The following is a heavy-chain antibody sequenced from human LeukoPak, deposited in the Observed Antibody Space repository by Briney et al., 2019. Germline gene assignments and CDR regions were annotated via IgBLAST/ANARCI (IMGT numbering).Heavy chain of an antibody. CDR2: IYSGDTT. V-gene: IGHV3-66*01. J-gene: IGHJ4*02. Sequence: GGSLRLSCAASGFTVSTNYMSWVRQAPGKGLEWVSVIYSGDTTFYADSVRGKFTISRDNSKNTLYLQMNSLRAVDTAVYYCASILRSSSGYYFDYWGQGTLVTVSS. CDR1: GFTVSTNY. D-gene: IGHD3-10*01. CDR3: ASILRSSSGYYFDY.